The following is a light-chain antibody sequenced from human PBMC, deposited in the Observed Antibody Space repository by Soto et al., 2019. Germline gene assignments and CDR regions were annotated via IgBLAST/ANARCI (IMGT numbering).Light chain of an antibody. CDR2: GAS. CDR1: QSVIRY. V-gene: IGKV3-15*01. J-gene: IGKJ1*01. CDR3: QHYNNWPPWT. Sequence: DIVMTQSPATLSLSLGERATLSCRASQSVIRYLAWYQQKPGQAPRLLIYGASSRATGIPARFSGSGSGTEFTLTISSRQSEDLAVYYCQHYNNWPPWTFGQGTKVDIK.